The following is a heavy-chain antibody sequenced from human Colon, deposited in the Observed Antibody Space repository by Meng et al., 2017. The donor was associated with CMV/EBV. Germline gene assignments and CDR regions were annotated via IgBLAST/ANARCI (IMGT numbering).Heavy chain of an antibody. Sequence: GESLKISCAASGFNFNSYGMHWVRQTPGKGLEWVAFIRFDGKDQYYSDSVKGRLTISRDNAMSTLYLQMDGLRPDDSAVYYCAKREASASLDYWGQGTLVTVSS. V-gene: IGHV3-30*02. J-gene: IGHJ4*02. CDR2: IRFDGKDQ. D-gene: IGHD5-24*01. CDR3: AKREASASLDY. CDR1: GFNFNSYG.